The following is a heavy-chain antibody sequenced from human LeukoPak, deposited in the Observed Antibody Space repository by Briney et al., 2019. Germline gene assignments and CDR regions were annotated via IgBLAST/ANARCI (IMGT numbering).Heavy chain of an antibody. CDR2: IYYSGST. V-gene: IGHV4-39*01. CDR1: GGSISSSSYY. Sequence: PSETLSLTCTVSGGSISSSSYYWGWIRQPPGKGLEWIGSIYYSGSTYYNPSLKSRVTISVDTSKNQFSLQLNSVTPEDTAVYYCARYVVTGVSLLFDYWGQGTLVTVSS. CDR3: ARYVVTGVSLLFDY. D-gene: IGHD2-21*02. J-gene: IGHJ4*02.